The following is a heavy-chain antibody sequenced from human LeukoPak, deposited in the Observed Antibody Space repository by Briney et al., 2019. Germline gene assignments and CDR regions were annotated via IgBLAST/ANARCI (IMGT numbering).Heavy chain of an antibody. CDR3: ARDPDDSSGYYYDY. D-gene: IGHD3-22*01. CDR2: INWNGGST. J-gene: IGHJ4*02. CDR1: GFTFDDYG. Sequence: GGSLRLSCAASGFTFDDYGMSWVRQAPGKGLEWVSGINWNGGSTGYADSVKGRFTISRDNAKNSLYLQMNSLRAEDTALYYYARDPDDSSGYYYDYWGQGTLVTVSS. V-gene: IGHV3-20*04.